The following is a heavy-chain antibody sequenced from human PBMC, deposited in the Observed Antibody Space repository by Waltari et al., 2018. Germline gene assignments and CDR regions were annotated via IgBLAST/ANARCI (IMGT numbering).Heavy chain of an antibody. V-gene: IGHV3-53*01. CDR1: GFFVGSNY. CDR3: VGHRFGSGSYFDY. CDR2: IYSGGSS. D-gene: IGHD3-10*01. J-gene: IGHJ4*02. Sequence: EVQVVESGGGLIQPGGSLRRSCAVSGFFVGSNYMSWVRQAPGKGLEWVSVIYSGGSSYYVDSVKGRFTISRDNSKNTIYLEMNSLRGEDTAVYFCVGHRFGSGSYFDYWGQGTPVTVSS.